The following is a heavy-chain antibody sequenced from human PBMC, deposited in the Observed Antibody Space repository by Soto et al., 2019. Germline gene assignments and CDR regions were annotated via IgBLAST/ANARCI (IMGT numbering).Heavy chain of an antibody. D-gene: IGHD2-15*01. Sequence: QVQLQESGPGLVKPSETLSLTCTVSGGSISSYYWSWIRQTPGKGLEWIGYIYYSGSTNYNPSLKSRVTTSVDTSKNQFSLKLSSVTAADTAVYYCARLTEGCSGGSCYPLTRSFDYWGQGTLVTVSS. CDR1: GGSISSYY. CDR2: IYYSGST. CDR3: ARLTEGCSGGSCYPLTRSFDY. V-gene: IGHV4-59*08. J-gene: IGHJ4*02.